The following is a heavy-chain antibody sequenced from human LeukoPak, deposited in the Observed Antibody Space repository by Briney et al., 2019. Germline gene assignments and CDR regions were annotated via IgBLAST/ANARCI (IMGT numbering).Heavy chain of an antibody. V-gene: IGHV4-39*07. Sequence: TSETLSLTCTVSGGSISSGSYYWGWIRQPPGKGLEWIGEINHSGSTNHNPSLKSRVTISIDTSKNQFSLKLSSVTAADTAVYYCARETSLHWFDPWGQGTLVTVSS. CDR2: INHSGST. CDR3: ARETSLHWFDP. J-gene: IGHJ5*02. CDR1: GGSISSGSYY.